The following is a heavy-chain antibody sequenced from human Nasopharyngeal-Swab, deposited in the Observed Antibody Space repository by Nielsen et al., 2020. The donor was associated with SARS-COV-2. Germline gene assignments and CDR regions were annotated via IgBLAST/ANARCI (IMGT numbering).Heavy chain of an antibody. Sequence: GESLKISCAASGFTFSSYGMHWVRPAPGKGLEWVAVIWYDGSNKYYADSVKGRFTISRDNSKNPLSLQMNSLRAEDTAVYYCAKDRRVSESYDFWSGYIYYYYYGMDVWGQGTTVTVSS. D-gene: IGHD3-3*01. CDR1: GFTFSSYG. CDR3: AKDRRVSESYDFWSGYIYYYYYGMDV. J-gene: IGHJ6*02. CDR2: IWYDGSNK. V-gene: IGHV3-33*06.